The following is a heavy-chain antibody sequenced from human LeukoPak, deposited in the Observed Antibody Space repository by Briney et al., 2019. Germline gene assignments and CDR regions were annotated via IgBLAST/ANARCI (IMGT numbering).Heavy chain of an antibody. V-gene: IGHV1-69-2*01. CDR3: ATWTGTRHYYYYYMDV. Sequence: GASVKVSCKASGYTFTDYYMHWVQQDPGKGLEWMGRVDPEDGETIYAEKFQGRVTITADTSTDTAYMELSSLRSEDTAVYYCATWTGTRHYYYYYMDVWGKGTTVTVSS. CDR1: GYTFTDYY. D-gene: IGHD1-7*01. J-gene: IGHJ6*03. CDR2: VDPEDGET.